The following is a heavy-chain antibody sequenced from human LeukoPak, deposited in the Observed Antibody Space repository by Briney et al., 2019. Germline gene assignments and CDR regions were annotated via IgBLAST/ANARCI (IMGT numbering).Heavy chain of an antibody. CDR3: ARHVIAETGFLNWVDP. CDR2: IYYSGTT. CDR1: GASISSYY. Sequence: PSETLSLTCTVSGASISSYYWSWFRQPPGQGLEWIGYIYYSGTTDYNPSLRSRVSISVDTSKNQFSLKLSSVTAADTAVYYCARHVIAETGFLNWVDPWGQGTLVTASS. J-gene: IGHJ5*02. D-gene: IGHD6-13*01. V-gene: IGHV4-59*08.